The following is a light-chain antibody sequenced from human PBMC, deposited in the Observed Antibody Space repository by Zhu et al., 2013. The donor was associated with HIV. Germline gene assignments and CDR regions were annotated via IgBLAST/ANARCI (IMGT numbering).Light chain of an antibody. V-gene: IGLV8-61*01. J-gene: IGLJ3*02. Sequence: QTVVTQEPSLSVSPGGTVTLTCGLSSGSVSTSDYPSWYQQTPGQAPRTLIYSTNARSAGVPDRFSGSFLGNKAALTITGAQANDESDYYCVLYMGSGTHWVFGGGTKVTVL. CDR2: STN. CDR3: VLYMGSGTHWV. CDR1: SGSVSTSDY.